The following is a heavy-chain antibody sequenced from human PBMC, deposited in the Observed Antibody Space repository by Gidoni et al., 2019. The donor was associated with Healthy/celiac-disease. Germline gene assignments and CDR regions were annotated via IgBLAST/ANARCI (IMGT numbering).Heavy chain of an antibody. CDR2: ISGSGGST. V-gene: IGHV3-23*01. D-gene: IGHD2-2*01. CDR1: GFTFSSYA. CDR3: AKGGVVVPAAEIFDY. J-gene: IGHJ4*02. Sequence: EVLLLESGGGLVQPGGSLRLSCAASGFTFSSYAMSWVRQAPGTGLEWVSAISGSGGSTYYADSVKGRFTISRDNSKNTLYLQMNSLRAEDTAVDYCAKGGVVVPAAEIFDYWGQGTLVTVSS.